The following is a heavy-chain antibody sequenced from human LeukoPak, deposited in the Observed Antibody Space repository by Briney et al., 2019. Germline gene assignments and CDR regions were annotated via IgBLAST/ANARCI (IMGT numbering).Heavy chain of an antibody. CDR3: ASSIAVAGDWFDP. V-gene: IGHV1-3*01. D-gene: IGHD6-19*01. Sequence: GASVKVSCKASGYTFTSYAMHWVRQAPGQRLEWMGWINAGNGNTKYSQKFQGRVTITRDTSASTAYMELSSLRSEDTAVYYYASSIAVAGDWFDPWGQGTLVTVSS. CDR1: GYTFTSYA. J-gene: IGHJ5*02. CDR2: INAGNGNT.